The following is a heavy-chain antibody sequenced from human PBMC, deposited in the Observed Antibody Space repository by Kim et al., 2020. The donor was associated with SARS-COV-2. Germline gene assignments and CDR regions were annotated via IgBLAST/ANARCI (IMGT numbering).Heavy chain of an antibody. Sequence: YADSEKGRFTVSRDISKDTLNLQMNSLRDDDTALYYCAKDHPSSGWPTFDSWDQGTLVAVSS. D-gene: IGHD6-19*01. V-gene: IGHV3-23*05. J-gene: IGHJ4*02. CDR3: AKDHPSSGWPTFDS.